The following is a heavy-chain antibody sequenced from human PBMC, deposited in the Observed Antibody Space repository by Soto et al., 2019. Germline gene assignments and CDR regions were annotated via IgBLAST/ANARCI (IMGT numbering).Heavy chain of an antibody. D-gene: IGHD3-3*01. CDR1: GGSISSSSYY. CDR3: ASYYDFWSADAFDI. J-gene: IGHJ3*02. Sequence: QLQLQESGPGLVKPSETLSLTCTVSGGSISSSSYYWGWIRQPPGKGLEWIGSIYYSGSTYSNPSLQSLVNICLETSKNQFYLKLSSVTAADTAVYYWASYYDFWSADAFDIWGQGTMVTVSS. V-gene: IGHV4-39*01. CDR2: IYYSGST.